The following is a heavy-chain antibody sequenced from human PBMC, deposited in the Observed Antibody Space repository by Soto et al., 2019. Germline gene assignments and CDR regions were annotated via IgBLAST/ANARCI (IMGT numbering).Heavy chain of an antibody. J-gene: IGHJ5*02. D-gene: IGHD5-18*01. CDR1: GFTFSNAW. V-gene: IGHV3-15*01. CDR2: IKSKTDGGTT. CDR3: TTDVGYSYGARYNWFDP. Sequence: EVQLVESGGGLVKPGGSLRLSCAASGFTFSNAWMSWVRQAPGKGLEWVGRIKSKTDGGTTDYAAPVKGRFTISRDDSKNTLYLQMNSLKTEDTAVYYCTTDVGYSYGARYNWFDPWGQGTLVTVSS.